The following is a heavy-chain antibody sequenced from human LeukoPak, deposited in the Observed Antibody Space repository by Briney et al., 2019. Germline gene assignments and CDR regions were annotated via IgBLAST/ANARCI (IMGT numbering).Heavy chain of an antibody. CDR1: GHTFTGYY. D-gene: IGHD2-15*01. CDR3: ARDQDYCSGGSCYAVDY. CDR2: INPNSGGT. J-gene: IGHJ4*02. V-gene: IGHV1-2*02. Sequence: ASVKVSCKASGHTFTGYYMHWVRQAPGQGLEWMGWINPNSGGTNYAQKFQGRVTMTRDTSISTAYMELSRLRSDDTAVYYCARDQDYCSGGSCYAVDYWGQGTLVTVSS.